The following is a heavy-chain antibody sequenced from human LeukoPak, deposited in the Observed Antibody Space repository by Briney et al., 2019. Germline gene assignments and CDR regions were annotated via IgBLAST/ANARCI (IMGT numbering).Heavy chain of an antibody. D-gene: IGHD6-6*01. J-gene: IGHJ3*01. CDR1: GFTFSSYA. CDR3: ARDKGRITIAAPKDAFDV. V-gene: IGHV3-23*01. CDR2: ISGSGGRT. Sequence: GSLRLSCAASGFTFSSYAMSWVRQAPGKGLEWVSAISGSGGRTYYADSVGGRFVISRDNSRNTLYLQMNNLRAEDTAIYFCARDKGRITIAAPKDAFDVWGQGTTVTVRS.